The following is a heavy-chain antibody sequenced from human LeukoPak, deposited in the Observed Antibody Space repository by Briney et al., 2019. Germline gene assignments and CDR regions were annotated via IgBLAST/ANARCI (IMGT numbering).Heavy chain of an antibody. J-gene: IGHJ3*02. V-gene: IGHV1-69*06. Sequence: ASVKVSCKASGGTFSSYAISWVRQAPGQGLEWMGGIIPIFGTANYAQKFQGRVTITADKSTSTAYMELSSLRSEDTAVYYCARDLGYGSGSFDIWGQGTMVTVSS. D-gene: IGHD3-10*01. CDR3: ARDLGYGSGSFDI. CDR2: IIPIFGTA. CDR1: GGTFSSYA.